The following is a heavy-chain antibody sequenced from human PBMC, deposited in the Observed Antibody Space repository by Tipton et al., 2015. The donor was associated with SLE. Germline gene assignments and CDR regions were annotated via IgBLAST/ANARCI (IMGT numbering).Heavy chain of an antibody. J-gene: IGHJ4*02. D-gene: IGHD6-13*01. CDR2: INHSGST. CDR1: GGSFSGYY. CDR3: AREGAAAGRGGWAFDY. Sequence: TLSLTCAVYGGSFSGYYWSWIRQPPGKGLEWIGEINHSGSTNYNPSLKSRVTISVDTSKNQFSLKLSSVTAADTAVYYCAREGAAAGRGGWAFDYWGQGTLVTVSS. V-gene: IGHV4-34*01.